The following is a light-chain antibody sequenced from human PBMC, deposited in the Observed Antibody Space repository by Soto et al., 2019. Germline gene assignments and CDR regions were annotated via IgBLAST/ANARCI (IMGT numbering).Light chain of an antibody. V-gene: IGKV3-20*01. CDR2: GIS. CDR1: QSVSNSF. CDR3: QQYSTLPHT. Sequence: ESVLTQSPDTLSLSPGDRATLSCRTSQSVSNSFFAWYQQKPGQAPRLLLYGISTRATGIPDRFSGSGSGTDFTLTISRLEPEDFVVYFCQQYSTLPHTFGHGTKLEVK. J-gene: IGKJ2*01.